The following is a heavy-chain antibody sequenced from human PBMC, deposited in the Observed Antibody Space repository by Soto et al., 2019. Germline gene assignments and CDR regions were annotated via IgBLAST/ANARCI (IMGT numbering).Heavy chain of an antibody. D-gene: IGHD4-17*01. CDR3: TRLYGDSLFDY. CDR1: GGSISSSSYY. J-gene: IGHJ4*02. CDR2: VSYSGST. Sequence: ETLSLTCTVSGGSISSSSYYWVWIRQPPGKGLEWIGSVSYSGSTYYSPSLKSRVTISVDTSKNQFSLKLSSVTAADTAMYYCTRLYGDSLFDYWGQGTLVTVSS. V-gene: IGHV4-39*01.